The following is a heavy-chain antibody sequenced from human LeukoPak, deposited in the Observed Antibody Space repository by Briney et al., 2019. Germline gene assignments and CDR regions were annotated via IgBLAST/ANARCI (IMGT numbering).Heavy chain of an antibody. J-gene: IGHJ1*01. CDR1: GDSISSSSYY. Sequence: SETLSLTCTISGDSISSSSYYWCWIRQPPGKGLEWIGDIYYRGSTYYSPSLKSRVSISIDTSNNQFSLTLNSVTAADTALYFCARRRYYDSTGYLDWGQGTLVTVSS. V-gene: IGHV4-39*01. D-gene: IGHD3-22*01. CDR3: ARRRYYDSTGYLD. CDR2: IYYRGST.